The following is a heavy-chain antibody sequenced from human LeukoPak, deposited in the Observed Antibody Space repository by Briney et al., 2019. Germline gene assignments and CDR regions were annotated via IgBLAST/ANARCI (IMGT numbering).Heavy chain of an antibody. Sequence: GGSLRLSCAASGFTFSGSAMHWVRQASGKGLGWVGRIRSNANSYATAYAASVKGRFTISRDDSKNTAYLQMNSLKTEDTAVYYCTRLTVRGVNGPHYGMDVWGKGTTVTASS. CDR2: IRSNANSYAT. D-gene: IGHD3-10*01. CDR1: GFTFSGSA. V-gene: IGHV3-73*01. J-gene: IGHJ6*04. CDR3: TRLTVRGVNGPHYGMDV.